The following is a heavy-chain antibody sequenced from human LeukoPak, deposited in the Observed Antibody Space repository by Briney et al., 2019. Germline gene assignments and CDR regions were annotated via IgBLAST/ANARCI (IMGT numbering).Heavy chain of an antibody. Sequence: GGSLRLSCAASGFTFSSYGMHWVRQAPGKGLEWVAVISYDGSNKYYADSVKGRFTISRDNSKNTLYLQMNSLRAEDTAVYYCAKDSIQGYCSGGSCRNPFDYWGQGTLVTVSS. CDR2: ISYDGSNK. D-gene: IGHD2-15*01. CDR1: GFTFSSYG. V-gene: IGHV3-30*18. CDR3: AKDSIQGYCSGGSCRNPFDY. J-gene: IGHJ4*02.